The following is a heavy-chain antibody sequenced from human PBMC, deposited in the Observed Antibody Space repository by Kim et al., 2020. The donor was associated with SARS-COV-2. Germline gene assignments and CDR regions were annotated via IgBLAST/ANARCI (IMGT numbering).Heavy chain of an antibody. V-gene: IGHV3-53*04. D-gene: IGHD3-16*01. J-gene: IGHJ6*02. Sequence: TNDADSVKDRFTIARNNSKNTLYLKRNGLRAEDSAVYYCARDLGPSGMDVWGQGTTVTVSS. CDR3: ARDLGPSGMDV. CDR2: T.